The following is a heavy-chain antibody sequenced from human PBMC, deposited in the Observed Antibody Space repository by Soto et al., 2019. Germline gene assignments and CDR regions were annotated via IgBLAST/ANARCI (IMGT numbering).Heavy chain of an antibody. CDR3: ASTRYDSSDYYDWYVVI. CDR2: IIPIFGTA. V-gene: IGHV1-69*06. CDR1: EDTFRNYA. Sequence: SVKVSCKASEDTFRNYAISWVRQAPGQGLEWMGGIIPIFGTANYAQKFQGRVTITADTSANTVYLELSSLRSEDTAVYYCASTRYDSSDYYDWYVVIWGRGTRVTV. D-gene: IGHD3-22*01. J-gene: IGHJ2*01.